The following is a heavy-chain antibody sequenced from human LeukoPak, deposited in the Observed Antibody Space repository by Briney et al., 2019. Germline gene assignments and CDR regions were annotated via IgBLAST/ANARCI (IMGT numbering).Heavy chain of an antibody. J-gene: IGHJ5*02. CDR3: ARGGTGQPTYYYDSSGYRVVPNWFDP. Sequence: PSETLSLTCTVSGGSITTYYWSWIRQPPGKGLEWIGYIYYSGSTNYNPSLKSRVTISVDTSNNQFSLKLSSVTAADTAVYYCARGGTGQPTYYYDSSGYRVVPNWFDPWGQGTLVTVSS. D-gene: IGHD3-22*01. CDR2: IYYSGST. CDR1: GGSITTYY. V-gene: IGHV4-59*01.